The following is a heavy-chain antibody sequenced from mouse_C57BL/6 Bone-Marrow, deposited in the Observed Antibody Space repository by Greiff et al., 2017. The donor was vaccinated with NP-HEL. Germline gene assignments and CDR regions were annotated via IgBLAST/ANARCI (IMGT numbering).Heavy chain of an antibody. J-gene: IGHJ2*01. CDR2: ISSGGSYT. D-gene: IGHD2-4*01. V-gene: IGHV5-6*01. CDR1: GFTFSSYG. Sequence: EVKLVESGGDLVKPGGSLKLSCAASGFTFSSYGMSWVRQTPDKRLEWVATISSGGSYTYYPDSVKGRFTISRDNAKNTLYMQMSSLKSEDTAMYYCARHWGLRDYWGQGTTLTVSS. CDR3: ARHWGLRDY.